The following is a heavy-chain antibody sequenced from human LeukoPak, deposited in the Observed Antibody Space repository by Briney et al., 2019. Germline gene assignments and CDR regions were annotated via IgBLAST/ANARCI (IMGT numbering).Heavy chain of an antibody. V-gene: IGHV3-48*03. CDR3: AKGGSMVGASNLEFFQH. J-gene: IGHJ1*01. D-gene: IGHD1-26*01. CDR1: GFTVSSNY. CDR2: ISSSGNTI. Sequence: GGSLRLSCAASGFTVSSNYMNWVRQAPGKGLERVSYISSSGNTIYYADSVKGRFAISRYNAKNSLYLQMNSLRVEDTALYYCAKGGSMVGASNLEFFQHWGQGTLVTVSS.